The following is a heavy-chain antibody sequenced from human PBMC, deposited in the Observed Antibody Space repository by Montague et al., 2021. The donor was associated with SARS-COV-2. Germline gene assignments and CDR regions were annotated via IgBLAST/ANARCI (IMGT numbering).Heavy chain of an antibody. J-gene: IGHJ3*01. CDR1: GGSTASHS. Sequence: SETLSLTCTVSGGSTASHSWNWIRLSPGKRTEWIGYVYYNEDTKYNPTLRSRVTISIYTSENQYSLMLKSVTAADTAVYFCAGGWSFDPWGQGTLVTVSS. D-gene: IGHD6-13*01. V-gene: IGHV4-59*11. CDR3: AGGWSFDP. CDR2: VYYNEDT.